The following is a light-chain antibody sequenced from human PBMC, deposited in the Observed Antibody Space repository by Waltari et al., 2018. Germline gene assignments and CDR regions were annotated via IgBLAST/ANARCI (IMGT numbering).Light chain of an antibody. Sequence: EIVMTQSPASLSVSPGDRATLTCRASESIDRRVAWSRQRPGQAPRLLIFGATIRASGVPDRISGSGSGTEFTLTISSLQSDDFGLYYCQQYHIWPPYTFAQGTRLDI. CDR1: ESIDRR. J-gene: IGKJ2*01. CDR3: QQYHIWPPYT. CDR2: GAT. V-gene: IGKV3-15*01.